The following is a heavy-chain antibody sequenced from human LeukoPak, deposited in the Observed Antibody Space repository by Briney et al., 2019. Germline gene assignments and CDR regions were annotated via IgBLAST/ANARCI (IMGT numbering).Heavy chain of an antibody. CDR3: AGASYQLPVGNWFDP. D-gene: IGHD2-2*01. J-gene: IGHJ5*02. CDR1: GGSISSGDYY. V-gene: IGHV4-30-4*01. Sequence: PSETLSLTCTVSGGSISSGDYYWSWIRQPPGKGLEWIGYIYYSGSTYYNPSLKSRVTISVDTSKNQFSLKLSSVTAADTAVYYCAGASYQLPVGNWFDPWGQGTLVTVSS. CDR2: IYYSGST.